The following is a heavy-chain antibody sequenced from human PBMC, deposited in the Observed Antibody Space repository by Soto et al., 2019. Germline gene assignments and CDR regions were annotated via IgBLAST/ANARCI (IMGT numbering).Heavy chain of an antibody. D-gene: IGHD2-2*01. J-gene: IGHJ4*02. Sequence: VASVKVSCKTSGYPFSSYGISWVRQVPGQGLEWMGWIVVYNGHTNYAQKFQGRVTMTADISASTAYLELESLRSDDAAVYYCARGGGGTTSLKLPFWGQGTLVTVSS. CDR3: ARGGGGTTSLKLPF. CDR2: IVVYNGHT. CDR1: GYPFSSYG. V-gene: IGHV1-18*01.